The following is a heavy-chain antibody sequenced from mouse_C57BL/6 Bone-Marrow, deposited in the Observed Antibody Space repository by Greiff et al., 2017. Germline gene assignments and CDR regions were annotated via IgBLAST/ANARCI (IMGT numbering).Heavy chain of an antibody. Sequence: QVQLKQSGAELARPGASVKLSCKASGYTFTSYGISWVKQRTGQGLEWIGEIYPRSGNTYYNEKFKGKATLTADKSSSTAYVDLLSLTSEDSAVYFCARTRVHGSPYYFDYWGQGTTLTVSS. CDR2: IYPRSGNT. J-gene: IGHJ2*01. D-gene: IGHD1-1*01. V-gene: IGHV1-81*01. CDR3: ARTRVHGSPYYFDY. CDR1: GYTFTSYG.